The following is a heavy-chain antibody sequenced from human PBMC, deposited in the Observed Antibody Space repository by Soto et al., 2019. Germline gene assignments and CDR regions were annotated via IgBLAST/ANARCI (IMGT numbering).Heavy chain of an antibody. V-gene: IGHV4-39*01. CDR2: IYYSGST. J-gene: IGHJ5*02. D-gene: IGHD3-9*01. CDR3: ARNYDILTGYLVWFDP. CDR1: GGSISSSSYY. Sequence: SETLSLTCTVSGGSISSSSYYWGWIRQPPGKGLEWIGSIYYSGSTYYNPSLKSRVTISVDTSKNQFSLKLSSVTAADTAVYYCARNYDILTGYLVWFDPWGQGTLVTVSS.